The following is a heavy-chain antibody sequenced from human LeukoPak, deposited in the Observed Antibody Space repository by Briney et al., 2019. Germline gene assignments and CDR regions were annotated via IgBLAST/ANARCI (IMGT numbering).Heavy chain of an antibody. CDR1: GFTFSSYW. Sequence: GGSLRLSCAASGFTFSSYWMHWVRQAPGKGLVWVSRISSDGSSTTYADSVKGRFTISRDNSKNTLYLQMNSLRAEDTAVYYCAKEGVKRRDDYGDYYYYYMDVRGKGTTVTISS. D-gene: IGHD4-17*01. CDR2: ISSDGSST. J-gene: IGHJ6*03. CDR3: AKEGVKRRDDYGDYYYYYMDV. V-gene: IGHV3-74*01.